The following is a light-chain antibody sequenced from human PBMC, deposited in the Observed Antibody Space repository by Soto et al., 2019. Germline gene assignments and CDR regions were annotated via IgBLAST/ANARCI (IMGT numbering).Light chain of an antibody. CDR2: TAS. CDR3: QQASSFPWT. Sequence: DIQMTQSPSSVSASVGDRVTITCRASQGISTWLAWYQQKPGKAPKLLIYTASRLQSGVPSRFSGSGSGTNFPLTISRLQPEDFATFYCQQASSFPWTFGQGTTVENK. CDR1: QGISTW. J-gene: IGKJ1*01. V-gene: IGKV1-12*01.